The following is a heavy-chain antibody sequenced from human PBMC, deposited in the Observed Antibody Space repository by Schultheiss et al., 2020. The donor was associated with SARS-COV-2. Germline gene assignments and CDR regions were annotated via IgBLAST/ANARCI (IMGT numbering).Heavy chain of an antibody. CDR3: AKAIGMAGMDWFDP. CDR1: GFTFSSYG. CDR2: IWYDGSNK. V-gene: IGHV3-33*06. D-gene: IGHD6-19*01. Sequence: GESLKISCAASGFTFSSYGMHWVRQAPGKGLEWVAVIWYDGSNKYYADSVKGRFTISRDNSKNTLYLQMNSLRVEDTAVYYCAKAIGMAGMDWFDPWGQGTLVTVSS. J-gene: IGHJ5*02.